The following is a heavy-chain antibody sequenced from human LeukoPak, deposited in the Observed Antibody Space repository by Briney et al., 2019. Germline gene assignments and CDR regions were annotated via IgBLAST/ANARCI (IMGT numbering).Heavy chain of an antibody. D-gene: IGHD1-26*01. CDR3: ARRVGATPFDL. CDR1: GGTFSSYT. V-gene: IGHV1-69*05. CDR2: IIPFFGTV. J-gene: IGHJ4*02. Sequence: SVKVSCKASGGTFSSYTITWVRQAPGQGLEWMGGIIPFFGTVNYAQKLQGRVTMTSDTSTSTVYMELRSLKSEDTAVYYCARRVGATPFDLWGQGTLVTVSS.